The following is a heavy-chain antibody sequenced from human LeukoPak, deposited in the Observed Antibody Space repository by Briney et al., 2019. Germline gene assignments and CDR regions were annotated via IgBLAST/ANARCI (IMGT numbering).Heavy chain of an antibody. D-gene: IGHD6-13*01. CDR1: GYTFTSYD. J-gene: IGHJ4*02. CDR2: MNPNSGNT. V-gene: IGHV1-8*03. Sequence: GASVKVSCKASGYTFTSYDINWVRQATGQGLEWMGWMNPNSGNTGYAQKFQGRVTITRNTSISTAYMELSSLRSEDTAVYYCARRTGIAAAGTVYFDYWGQGTLVTVSS. CDR3: ARRTGIAAAGTVYFDY.